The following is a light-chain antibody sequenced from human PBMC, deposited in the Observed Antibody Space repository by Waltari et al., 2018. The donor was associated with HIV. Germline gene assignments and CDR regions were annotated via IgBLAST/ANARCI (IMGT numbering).Light chain of an antibody. J-gene: IGLJ1*01. V-gene: IGLV3-25*03. CDR2: KDT. CDR1: ALAKQY. Sequence: SFELTQPPSVSVSPGQTARITCSGDALAKQYTYWYQQKPGQAPVVVIYKDTERPSGIPEGVSGASTGTAVTLTSSGVQSEDEADYYWQSAYTGGTRVFGPGTKVTVL. CDR3: QSAYTGGTRV.